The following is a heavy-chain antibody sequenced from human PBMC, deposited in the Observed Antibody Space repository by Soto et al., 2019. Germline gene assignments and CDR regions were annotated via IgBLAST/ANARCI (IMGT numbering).Heavy chain of an antibody. Sequence: EVQLVESGGGLVQPGGSLRLSCAASGFTFSSYSMNWVRQAPGKGLEWVSYISSSSSTIYYADSVKGRFTISRDNAKNSLYLQMNSLRDEDTAVYYCVRDGDYYGSGSYSYGMDVWGQGTTVTVSS. V-gene: IGHV3-48*02. CDR2: ISSSSSTI. D-gene: IGHD3-10*01. CDR3: VRDGDYYGSGSYSYGMDV. CDR1: GFTFSSYS. J-gene: IGHJ6*02.